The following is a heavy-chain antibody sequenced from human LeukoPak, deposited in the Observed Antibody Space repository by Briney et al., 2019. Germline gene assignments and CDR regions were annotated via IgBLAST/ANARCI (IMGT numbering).Heavy chain of an antibody. CDR3: IPLWFGEFNWFDP. Sequence: PGGSLRLSCAASGFTFSNAWMSWVRQAPGKGLEWVGRIKSKTDGGTTDYAAPVKGRFTISRDDSENTLYLQMNSLKTEDTAVYYCIPLWFGEFNWFDPWGQGTLVTVSS. V-gene: IGHV3-15*01. D-gene: IGHD3-10*01. CDR2: IKSKTDGGTT. CDR1: GFTFSNAW. J-gene: IGHJ5*02.